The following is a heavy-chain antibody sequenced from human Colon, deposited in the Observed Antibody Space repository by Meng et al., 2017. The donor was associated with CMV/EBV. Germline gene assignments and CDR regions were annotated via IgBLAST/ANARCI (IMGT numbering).Heavy chain of an antibody. CDR1: GYTFTGYY. CDR2: INPNSGGT. V-gene: IGHV1-2*02. D-gene: IGHD3-3*01. CDR3: ARAKDAVFGVVITSARNYYGMDV. Sequence: ASVKVSCKASGYTFTGYYMHWVRQAPGQGLEWMGWINPNSGGTNYAQKFQGRVTMTRDTSISTAYMELSRLRSDDTVVYYCARAKDAVFGVVITSARNYYGMDVWGQGTTVTVSS. J-gene: IGHJ6*02.